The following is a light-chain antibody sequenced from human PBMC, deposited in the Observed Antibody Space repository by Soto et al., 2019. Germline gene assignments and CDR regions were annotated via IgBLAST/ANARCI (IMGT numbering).Light chain of an antibody. CDR2: LGS. V-gene: IGKV2-28*01. Sequence: DIVMTQSPLSLPVTPGEPASISCRSSQSLLHSNGYNYLDWYLQKPGQSPQLLIYLGSNRASGVXDXXSGSGSRTDVTLKISRVEAEDVGVYYCMQALQTPPAFGQGTRLEMK. CDR1: QSLLHSNGYNY. CDR3: MQALQTPPA. J-gene: IGKJ5*01.